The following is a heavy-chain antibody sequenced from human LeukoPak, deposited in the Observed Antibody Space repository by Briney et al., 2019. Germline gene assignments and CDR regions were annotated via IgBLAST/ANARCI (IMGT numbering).Heavy chain of an antibody. CDR3: ASGQSAYSSGWSDY. CDR2: LSYDGSNK. CDR1: GFTFSSYA. Sequence: PGGSLRLSCAASGFTFSSYAMHWVRQAPGKGLEWVAVLSYDGSNKYYADSVKGRFTISRDSSKNTLYLQMNSLRTEDTAVYYCASGQSAYSSGWSDYWGQGTLVTVSS. V-gene: IGHV3-30-3*01. D-gene: IGHD6-19*01. J-gene: IGHJ4*02.